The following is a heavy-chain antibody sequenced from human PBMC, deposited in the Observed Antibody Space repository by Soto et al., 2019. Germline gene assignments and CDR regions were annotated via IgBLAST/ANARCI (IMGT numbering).Heavy chain of an antibody. CDR3: AKDLIVNIGNNPGGFDY. CDR1: GFTFDDYA. V-gene: IGHV3-9*01. CDR2: ISWNSGHI. J-gene: IGHJ4*02. Sequence: EVQLVESGGGLVQPDRSLRLSCAASGFTFDDYALHWVRQAPGKGLEWISGISWNSGHIGYADCVRGRFTSSRDNAKNSLYLPMNRLRVEDTALYYCAKDLIVNIGNNPGGFDYWGQGILVTVSS. D-gene: IGHD1-1*01.